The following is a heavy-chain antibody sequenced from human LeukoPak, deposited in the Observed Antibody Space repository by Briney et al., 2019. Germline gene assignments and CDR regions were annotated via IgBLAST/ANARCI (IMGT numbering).Heavy chain of an antibody. CDR2: ISRSSSYI. CDR1: GLTFSSYS. D-gene: IGHD3-22*01. J-gene: IGHJ3*02. Sequence: GGSLRLSCAASGLTFSSYSMNWVRQAPGKGLQWVSSISRSSSYIYYADSVKGRFTISRDNAKNSLYLQMNSLRAEDTAVYYCARERYYDSSGYWGPDAFVIWRQGTMVTVSS. V-gene: IGHV3-21*01. CDR3: ARERYYDSSGYWGPDAFVI.